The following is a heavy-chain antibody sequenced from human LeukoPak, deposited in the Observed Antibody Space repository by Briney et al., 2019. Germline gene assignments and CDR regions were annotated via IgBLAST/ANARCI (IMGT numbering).Heavy chain of an antibody. J-gene: IGHJ4*02. V-gene: IGHV3-9*01. Sequence: PGGSLRLSCAASGFTFDDYAMHWVRQAPGKGLEWVSGISWNSGSIGYADSVKGRFTISRDNAKNSLYLQMNSLRAEDTAVYYCAREAGYSHNYFDYWGQGTLVTVSS. CDR3: AREAGYSHNYFDY. CDR1: GFTFDDYA. D-gene: IGHD5-18*01. CDR2: ISWNSGSI.